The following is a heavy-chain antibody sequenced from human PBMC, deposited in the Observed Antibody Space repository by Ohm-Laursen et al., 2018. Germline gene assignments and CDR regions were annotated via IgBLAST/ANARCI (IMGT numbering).Heavy chain of an antibody. CDR1: GGSFSGYY. CDR3: ARNSTVTEPGFDY. CDR2: INHSGST. D-gene: IGHD4-17*01. Sequence: TLSLTCAVYGGSFSGYYWSWIRQPPGKGLEWIGEINHSGSTNYNPSLKSRVTISVDTSKNQFSLKLSSVTAADTAVYYCARNSTVTEPGFDYWGQGTLVTVSS. V-gene: IGHV4-34*01. J-gene: IGHJ4*02.